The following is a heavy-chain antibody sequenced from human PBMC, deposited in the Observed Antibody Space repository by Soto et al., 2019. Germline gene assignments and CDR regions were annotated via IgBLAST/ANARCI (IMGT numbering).Heavy chain of an antibody. CDR1: GFTFSSNA. D-gene: IGHD2-15*01. J-gene: IGHJ4*02. Sequence: SLRLSCAASGFTFSSNAMSWVRQAPGKGLEWVSGLSSSATSTYYADSVKGRFTISRDNSKNMLYLQMNNLGAEDTAVYYCAKAQGGSYFDYWGQGTLVTVSS. CDR3: AKAQGGSYFDY. V-gene: IGHV3-23*01. CDR2: LSSSATST.